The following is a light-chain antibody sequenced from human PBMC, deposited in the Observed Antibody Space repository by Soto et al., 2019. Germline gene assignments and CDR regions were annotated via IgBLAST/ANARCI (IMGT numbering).Light chain of an antibody. CDR2: DAS. J-gene: IGKJ1*01. V-gene: IGKV3-11*01. CDR1: QSVSSY. CDR3: QQRSNWPPWT. Sequence: EIVLTQSPATLSLSPGERATLSCRASQSVSSYLAWYPQKPGQAPRLLIYDASNRATGIPARFSGSGSGTDFTLTISSLEPADFAVYYCQQRSNWPPWTFGQGTKVEIK.